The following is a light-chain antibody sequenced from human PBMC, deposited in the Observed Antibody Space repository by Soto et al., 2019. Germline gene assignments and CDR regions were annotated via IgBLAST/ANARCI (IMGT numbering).Light chain of an antibody. CDR1: SSDVGSYNL. V-gene: IGLV2-23*01. J-gene: IGLJ3*02. CDR2: EGS. CDR3: CSYVGSHDWV. Sequence: QSALTQPASVSGSPGQSITISCTGTSSDVGSYNLVSWYQQHPGKAPKLMIYEGSKRPSGVSNRFSGSKSGNTASLTISGLQAEDEADYYCCSYVGSHDWVFGGGTKLTVL.